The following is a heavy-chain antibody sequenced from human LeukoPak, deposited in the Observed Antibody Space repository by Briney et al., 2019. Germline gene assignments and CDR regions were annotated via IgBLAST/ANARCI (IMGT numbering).Heavy chain of an antibody. CDR3: ARGAILRYFDWLSFYGMDV. D-gene: IGHD3-9*01. Sequence: SQTLSLTCTVSGGSISSGGYYWSWIRQHPGKGLEWIGYIYYSGSTYYNPSLKSRVTISVDTSKNQFSLKLSSVTAADTAVYYCARGAILRYFDWLSFYGMDVWGQGTTVTVSS. CDR1: GGSISSGGYY. J-gene: IGHJ6*02. V-gene: IGHV4-30-4*08. CDR2: IYYSGST.